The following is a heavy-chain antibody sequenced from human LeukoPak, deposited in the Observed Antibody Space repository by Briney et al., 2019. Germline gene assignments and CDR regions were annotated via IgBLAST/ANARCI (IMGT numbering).Heavy chain of an antibody. CDR1: GYTFTGYY. Sequence: ASVKVSCKASGYTFTGYYMHWVRQAPGQGLEWMGWINPNSGSTNYAQKFQGRVTMTRDTSISTAYMELSRLRSDDTAVYYCARLNWGSRWYFDYWGQGTLVTVSS. V-gene: IGHV1-2*02. CDR3: ARLNWGSRWYFDY. CDR2: INPNSGST. D-gene: IGHD7-27*01. J-gene: IGHJ4*02.